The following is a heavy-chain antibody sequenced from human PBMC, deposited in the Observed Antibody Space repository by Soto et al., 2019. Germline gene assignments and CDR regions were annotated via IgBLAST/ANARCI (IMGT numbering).Heavy chain of an antibody. CDR2: ISWKDDK. CDR3: AHRYGGNYYRWYFDY. J-gene: IGHJ4*02. Sequence: QITLKESGPTLVKPTQTLTLTCTYSGFSLTTSGAGVGWIRHPPGKALERPPLISWKDDKRYNPGLESRLTITKDTSKNQVILTLTNMDPVDTATYFCAHRYGGNYYRWYFDYWGQGPLVTVSS. D-gene: IGHD1-26*01. V-gene: IGHV2-5*01. CDR1: GFSLTTSGAG.